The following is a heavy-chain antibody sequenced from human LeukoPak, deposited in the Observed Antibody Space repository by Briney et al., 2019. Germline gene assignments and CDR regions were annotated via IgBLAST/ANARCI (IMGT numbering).Heavy chain of an antibody. J-gene: IGHJ5*02. Sequence: PGGSLRLSCAASGFTFSSYSMNWVRQAPGKGLEWVSSISSSSSYIYYADSVKGRFTISRDNSKNSLYLQMNSLRTEDTALYYCAKDIPGTSWFDPWGQGTLVTVSS. CDR2: ISSSSSYI. CDR1: GFTFSSYS. V-gene: IGHV3-21*04. D-gene: IGHD1-1*01. CDR3: AKDIPGTSWFDP.